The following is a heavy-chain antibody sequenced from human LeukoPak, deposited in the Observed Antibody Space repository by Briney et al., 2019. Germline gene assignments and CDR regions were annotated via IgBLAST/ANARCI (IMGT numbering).Heavy chain of an antibody. Sequence: PSETLSLTCTVSGGSISSYYWSWIRQPAGKGLEWIGRIYTSGSTNYNPSLKSRVTMSVDTSKNQFSLKLSSVTAADTAVYYCARGIEWELPSSKYMDVWGKGTTVTVSS. CDR1: GGSISSYY. CDR3: ARGIEWELPSSKYMDV. V-gene: IGHV4-4*07. D-gene: IGHD1-26*01. J-gene: IGHJ6*03. CDR2: IYTSGST.